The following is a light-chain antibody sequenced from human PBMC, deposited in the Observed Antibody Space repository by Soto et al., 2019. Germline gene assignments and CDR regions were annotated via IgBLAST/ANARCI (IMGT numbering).Light chain of an antibody. CDR1: QGISNY. CDR3: QNYNSGPRT. V-gene: IGKV1-27*01. CDR2: AAS. J-gene: IGKJ1*01. Sequence: DIQMTQSPSSPSASVGDRVTITCRASQGISNYLAWYQQKPGKVPKLLIYAASTLQSGVPSRFSGSGSGTDFTLTISSLQPDDVSTYYCQNYNSGPRTFGQGTKVEIK.